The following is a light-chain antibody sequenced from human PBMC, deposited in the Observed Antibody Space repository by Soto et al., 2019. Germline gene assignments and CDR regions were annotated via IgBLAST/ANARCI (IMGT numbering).Light chain of an antibody. CDR2: SEN. CDR3: AAWDDRLNGYV. CDR1: SSNIGSNT. Sequence: QSFLTQPPSASGTPGRRVAISCSGSSSNIGSNTVNWYQHLPGTAPKLLIYSENQRPSGVPDRFSGSKSGTSASLAISGLQSEDEADYYCAAWDDRLNGYVFGTGTKVTVL. J-gene: IGLJ1*01. V-gene: IGLV1-44*01.